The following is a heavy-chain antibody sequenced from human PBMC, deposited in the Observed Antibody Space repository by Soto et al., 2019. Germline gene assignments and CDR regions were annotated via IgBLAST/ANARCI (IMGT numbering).Heavy chain of an antibody. D-gene: IGHD3-10*01. Sequence: GSSVKVSCKASGYTFTSYAVHWVRQAPGQRLEWMGWINAGNGNTKYSQKFQGRVTITRDTSASTAYMELSSLRSEDTAVYYCASPRYYGSGSYYKILPHYYLMDVWGQGTTVTVSS. CDR2: INAGNGNT. V-gene: IGHV1-3*01. J-gene: IGHJ6*02. CDR1: GYTFTSYA. CDR3: ASPRYYGSGSYYKILPHYYLMDV.